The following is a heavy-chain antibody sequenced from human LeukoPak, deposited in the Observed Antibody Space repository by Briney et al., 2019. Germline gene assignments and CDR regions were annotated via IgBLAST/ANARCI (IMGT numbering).Heavy chain of an antibody. Sequence: ASVKVSCKASGYTFTSYGISWVRQAPGQGLEWMGWISAYNGNTNYAQKLQGRVTMTTDTSTSTAYMELRSLRSDDTAVYYCARVTRMVRGVIPIPCNSFDYWGQGTLVTVSS. D-gene: IGHD3-10*01. CDR3: ARVTRMVRGVIPIPCNSFDY. CDR1: GYTFTSYG. J-gene: IGHJ4*02. CDR2: ISAYNGNT. V-gene: IGHV1-18*01.